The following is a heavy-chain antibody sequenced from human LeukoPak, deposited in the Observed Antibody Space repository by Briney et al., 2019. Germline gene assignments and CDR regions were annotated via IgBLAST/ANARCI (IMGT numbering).Heavy chain of an antibody. CDR1: GYTFTSYG. D-gene: IGHD7-27*01. J-gene: IGHJ4*02. Sequence: GASVKVSCKASGYTFTSYGISWVRQAPGQGLEWMGRIIPILGIANYAQKFQGRVTITADKSTSTAYMELSSLRSEDTAVYYCARDQTGPFDYWGQGTLVTVSS. CDR2: IIPILGIA. CDR3: ARDQTGPFDY. V-gene: IGHV1-69*04.